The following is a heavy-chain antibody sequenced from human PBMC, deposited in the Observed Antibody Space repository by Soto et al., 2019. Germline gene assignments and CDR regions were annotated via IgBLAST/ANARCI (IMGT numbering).Heavy chain of an antibody. CDR3: AKDRGSGSYAANYYYYGMGV. Sequence: GGSLRLSCAASGFTVSSNYMSWVRQAPGKGLEWVSVIYSGGSIGYADSVKGRFTISRDNAKTSLYLQMNSLRAEDTALYYCAKDRGSGSYAANYYYYGMGVWGQGTTVTVSS. CDR2: IYSGGSI. D-gene: IGHD3-10*01. V-gene: IGHV3-53*05. CDR1: GFTVSSNY. J-gene: IGHJ6*02.